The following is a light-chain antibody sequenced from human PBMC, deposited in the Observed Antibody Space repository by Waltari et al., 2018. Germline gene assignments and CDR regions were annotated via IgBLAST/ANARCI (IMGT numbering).Light chain of an antibody. CDR2: DVN. V-gene: IGLV2-14*03. Sequence: QSALPQPASVSGSPGQSITISCTGSSSDVGGDDSVSWYENHPRQAPKVIIYDVNKRPSGVSDRFSGSKSGNTASLTISGLQAEDEATFYCSSQSTKNGVIFGGGTKVTVL. CDR3: SSQSTKNGVI. J-gene: IGLJ2*01. CDR1: SSDVGGDDS.